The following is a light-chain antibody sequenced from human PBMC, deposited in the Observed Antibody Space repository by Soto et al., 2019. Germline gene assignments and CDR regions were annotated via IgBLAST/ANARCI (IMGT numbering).Light chain of an antibody. CDR2: GAS. Sequence: EIVMTQSPTTLSVSPGERATLCCRASQSVSTNLAWYQQKPGQVPSLLIYGASTRASGIPARFSGSGSGTEFTLTIGSLQSEDFAVYYCQQYSSSPSFGQGTRLEIK. V-gene: IGKV3-15*01. CDR1: QSVSTN. CDR3: QQYSSSPS. J-gene: IGKJ5*01.